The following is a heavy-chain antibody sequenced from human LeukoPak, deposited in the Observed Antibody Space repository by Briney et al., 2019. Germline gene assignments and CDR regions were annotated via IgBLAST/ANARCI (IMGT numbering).Heavy chain of an antibody. V-gene: IGHV5-51*01. CDR3: ARHSLGGSYSPTDQEAFDI. CDR2: IYPGDSDT. J-gene: IGHJ3*02. CDR1: GYSFTSYW. D-gene: IGHD1-26*01. Sequence: GESLKISCKGSGYSFTSYWIGWVRQMPGKGLEWMGIIYPGDSDTRYSPSFQGQVTISADESISTAYLQWSSLKASDTAMYYCARHSLGGSYSPTDQEAFDIWGQGTMVTVSS.